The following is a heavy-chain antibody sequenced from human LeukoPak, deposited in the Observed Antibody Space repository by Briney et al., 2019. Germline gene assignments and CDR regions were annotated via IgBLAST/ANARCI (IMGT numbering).Heavy chain of an antibody. Sequence: GGSLRLSCAASGFTFSSYGMHWVRQAPGKGLEWVAFIRYDGSNKYYADSVKGRFTISRDNSKNTLYLQMNSLRAEDTAVYYCARDAAAAGDNWFDPWGQGTLVTVSS. V-gene: IGHV3-30*02. CDR2: IRYDGSNK. CDR1: GFTFSSYG. D-gene: IGHD6-13*01. J-gene: IGHJ5*02. CDR3: ARDAAAAGDNWFDP.